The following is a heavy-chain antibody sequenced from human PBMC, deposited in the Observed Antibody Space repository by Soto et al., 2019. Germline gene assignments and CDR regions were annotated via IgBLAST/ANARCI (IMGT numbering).Heavy chain of an antibody. CDR3: GRDPYSGARYYLDC. Sequence: GGSLRLSCATSGFTVTNYGIHWVRQAPGKGLEWVAVKWFFASGGNEYYADSVRGRFAISRDDSKQTAYPEMKSLRAEDTAVYYCGRDPYSGARYYLDCWAQGPQATASS. CDR2: KWFFASGGNE. J-gene: IGHJ4*02. D-gene: IGHD1-26*01. V-gene: IGHV3-33*01. CDR1: GFTVTNYG.